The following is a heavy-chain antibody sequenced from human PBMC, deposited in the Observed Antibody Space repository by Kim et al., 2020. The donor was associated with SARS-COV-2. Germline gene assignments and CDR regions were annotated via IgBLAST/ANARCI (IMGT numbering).Heavy chain of an antibody. V-gene: IGHV3-23*01. CDR3: AKPFYVTSHPDDY. D-gene: IGHD3-16*01. J-gene: IGHJ4*02. Sequence: GGSLRLSCAASGFTFTSYVMSWFRQAPGKGLEWVSAISGSGGNTYYADSVKGRFTISRDTSKNTLSLQMNSLRAEDTAVYYCAKPFYVTSHPDDYWGQGT. CDR1: GFTFTSYV. CDR2: ISGSGGNT.